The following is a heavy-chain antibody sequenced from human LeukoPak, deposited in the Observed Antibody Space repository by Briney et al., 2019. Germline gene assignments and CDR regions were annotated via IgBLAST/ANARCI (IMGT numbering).Heavy chain of an antibody. V-gene: IGHV3-30*18. Sequence: GGSLRLSCAASGFTFSDYGMHWVRQAPGKGLEWMAVISYDGSNIYYADSVKGRFTISRDNSENTLYLQMNSLRTEDTAVYYCTKDRSTYNIVTGYQDKWGQGTLVTVSS. CDR3: TKDRSTYNIVTGYQDK. CDR1: GFTFSDYG. J-gene: IGHJ4*02. CDR2: ISYDGSNI. D-gene: IGHD3-9*01.